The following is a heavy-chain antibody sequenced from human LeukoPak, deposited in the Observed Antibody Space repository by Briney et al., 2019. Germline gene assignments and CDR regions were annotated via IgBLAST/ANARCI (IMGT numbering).Heavy chain of an antibody. CDR1: GGSFSGYY. CDR3: ARDDWPWYFDY. J-gene: IGHJ4*02. CDR2: IYTSGST. V-gene: IGHV4-4*07. D-gene: IGHD3-9*01. Sequence: PSETLSLTCAVYGGSFSGYYWSWIRQPAGKGLEWIGRIYTSGSTNYNPSLKSRVTMSVDTSKNQFSLKLSSVTAADTAVYYCARDDWPWYFDYWGQGTLVTVSS.